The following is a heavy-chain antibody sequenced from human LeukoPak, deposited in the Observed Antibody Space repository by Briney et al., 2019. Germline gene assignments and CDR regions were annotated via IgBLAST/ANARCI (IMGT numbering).Heavy chain of an antibody. J-gene: IGHJ4*02. V-gene: IGHV3-33*01. CDR2: IWYDGSNK. CDR3: ARGHYGDPVGY. Sequence: GRSLRLSCAASGFTFSSYGMHWVRQAPGKGLVWVAVIWYDGSNKYYADSVKGRFTISRDNSKNTLYLQMNSLRAEDTAVYYCARGHYGDPVGYWGQGTLVTVSS. D-gene: IGHD4-17*01. CDR1: GFTFSSYG.